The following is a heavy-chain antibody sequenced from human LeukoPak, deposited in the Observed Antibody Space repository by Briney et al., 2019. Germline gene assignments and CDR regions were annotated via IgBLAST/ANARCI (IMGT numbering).Heavy chain of an antibody. V-gene: IGHV3-30-3*01. CDR3: VRDRCSSCHYFDC. CDR1: GFTFSSYA. D-gene: IGHD2-2*01. J-gene: IGHJ4*02. CDR2: ISYDGSNK. Sequence: PGRSLRLSCAASGFTFSSYAMHWVRQAPGKGLEWVAVISYDGSNKYYADSVKGRFTNSRDTSKNTLYLHMNSLRADDTAMYYCVRDRCSSCHYFDCWGQGTLVTVSS.